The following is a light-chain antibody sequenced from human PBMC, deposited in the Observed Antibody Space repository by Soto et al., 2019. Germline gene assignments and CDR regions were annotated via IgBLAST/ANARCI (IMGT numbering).Light chain of an antibody. CDR1: QSVSSN. CDR2: DTS. CDR3: QQYGTSEII. J-gene: IGKJ5*01. V-gene: IGKV3-20*01. Sequence: IVMTQSPATLSLSHGERATLSCRASQSVSSNLAWYQQKPGQAPRLLIYDTSSRATGVPDRYSASGSCTDFTLTIIRLEPEDFAVFFCQQYGTSEIIFGQGTRLEIK.